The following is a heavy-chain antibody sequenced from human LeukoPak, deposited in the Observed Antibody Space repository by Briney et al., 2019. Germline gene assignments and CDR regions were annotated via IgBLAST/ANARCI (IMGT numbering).Heavy chain of an antibody. CDR1: GFTVSSNY. Sequence: QPGGSLRLSCAASGFTVSSNYMSWVRQAPGKGLEWVSFIYSNGVTYYADSVKGRFTISRDNAKNSLYLQMNSLRAEDTALYYCAGGAMVRGIYYYYYMDVWGKGTTVTVSS. CDR3: AGGAMVRGIYYYYYMDV. D-gene: IGHD3-10*01. V-gene: IGHV3-66*01. J-gene: IGHJ6*03. CDR2: IYSNGVT.